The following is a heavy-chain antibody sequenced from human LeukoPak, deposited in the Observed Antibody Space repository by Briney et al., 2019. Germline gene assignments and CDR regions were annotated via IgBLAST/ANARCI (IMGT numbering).Heavy chain of an antibody. J-gene: IGHJ6*03. CDR1: GGSISSYY. CDR3: AGDYDFWSGRYYYYYYYMDV. D-gene: IGHD3-3*01. CDR2: IYTSGST. Sequence: SETLSLTCTVSGGSISSYYWSWIRQPAGKGLEWIGRIYTSGSTNYNPSLKSRVTMSVDTSKNQFSLKLSSVTAADTAVYYCAGDYDFWSGRYYYYYYYMDVWGKGTTVTVSS. V-gene: IGHV4-4*07.